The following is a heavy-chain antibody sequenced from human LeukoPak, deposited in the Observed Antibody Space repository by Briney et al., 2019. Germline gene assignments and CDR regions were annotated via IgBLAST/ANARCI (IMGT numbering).Heavy chain of an antibody. CDR3: AKALYSYGSPGYFDY. V-gene: IGHV3-30*18. D-gene: IGHD5-18*01. J-gene: IGHJ4*02. CDR1: GFTFSSYV. Sequence: GGSLRLSCAASGFTFSSYVMHWVRQARGKGREGVAVISYDGSNKYYADSVKGRFTNSRDNSKNTLYLQMNSLRAEDTAVCYCAKALYSYGSPGYFDYWGQGTLVTVSS. CDR2: ISYDGSNK.